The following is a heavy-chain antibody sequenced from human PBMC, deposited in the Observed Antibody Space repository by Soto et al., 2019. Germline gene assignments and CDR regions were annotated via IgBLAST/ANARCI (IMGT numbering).Heavy chain of an antibody. CDR2: ISSGGSYI. CDR1: FTFSMYS. V-gene: IGHV3-21*01. CDR3: TRDQGGSYDSWIDP. J-gene: IGHJ5*02. Sequence: EVQVVESGGGLVQPGGSLRLSCSFTFSMYSMNWVRQAPGKGLEWVASISSGGSYIKYADSVKGRFTISRDNAKNSVSLQMNSLRVDDTAVYFCTRDQGGSYDSWIDPWGQGTLVTVSS. D-gene: IGHD1-26*01.